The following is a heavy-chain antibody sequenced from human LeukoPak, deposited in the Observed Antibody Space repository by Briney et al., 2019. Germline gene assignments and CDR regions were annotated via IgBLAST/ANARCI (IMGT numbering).Heavy chain of an antibody. J-gene: IGHJ4*02. CDR3: AKGVGVTMVRGVIITSPRAPHY. Sequence: PGGSLRLSCAASGFTFSSYAMSWVRQAPGKGLEWVSAISGSGGSTYYADSVKGRFTISRDNSKNTLYLQMNSLRAEDTAVYYWAKGVGVTMVRGVIITSPRAPHYWGQGTLVTVSS. CDR2: ISGSGGST. CDR1: GFTFSSYA. V-gene: IGHV3-23*01. D-gene: IGHD3-10*01.